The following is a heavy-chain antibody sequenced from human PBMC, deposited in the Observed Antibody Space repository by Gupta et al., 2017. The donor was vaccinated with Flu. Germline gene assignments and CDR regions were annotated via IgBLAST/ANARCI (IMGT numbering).Heavy chain of an antibody. CDR2: ISTSGSTI. V-gene: IGHV3-48*01. D-gene: IGHD2-8*01. CDR3: AREGVYERLSYYGLDV. J-gene: IGHJ6*02. Sequence: EVQLVESGGGLVQPGGSLSLSCAASGFTFSSYSMNWVRQAPGKGLEWVSYISTSGSTIYYAESVKGRFTISRDNAKKSLYLQMNSLRAEDTAVYYCAREGVYERLSYYGLDVWGQGTTVTVSS. CDR1: GFTFSSYS.